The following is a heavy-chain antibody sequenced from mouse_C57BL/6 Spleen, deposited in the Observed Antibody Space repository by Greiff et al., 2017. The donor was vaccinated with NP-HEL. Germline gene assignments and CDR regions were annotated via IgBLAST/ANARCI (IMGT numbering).Heavy chain of an antibody. V-gene: IGHV5-4*03. J-gene: IGHJ2*01. CDR1: GFTFSSYA. Sequence: DVKLVESGGGLVKPGGSLKLSCAASGFTFSSYAMSWVRQTPEKRLEWVATISDGGSYTYYPDNVKGRFTISRDNAKNNLYLQMSHLKSEDTAMYYCARARAYSNYYFDYWGQGTTLTVSS. CDR2: ISDGGSYT. D-gene: IGHD2-5*01. CDR3: ARARAYSNYYFDY.